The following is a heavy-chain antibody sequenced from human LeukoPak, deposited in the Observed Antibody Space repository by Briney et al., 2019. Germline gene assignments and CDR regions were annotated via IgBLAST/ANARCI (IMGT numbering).Heavy chain of an antibody. CDR2: ITSDGSST. V-gene: IGHV3-74*01. D-gene: IGHD2-15*01. Sequence: GGSLRLSCAASGFTFSTYWVHWVRQAPGKGLAWVSRITSDGSSTSYADSVKGRFTISRDNAKNSLYLQMNSLRAEDTAVYYCARGCSGGSCYPLNYFDYWGQGTLVTVSS. CDR3: ARGCSGGSCYPLNYFDY. J-gene: IGHJ4*02. CDR1: GFTFSTYW.